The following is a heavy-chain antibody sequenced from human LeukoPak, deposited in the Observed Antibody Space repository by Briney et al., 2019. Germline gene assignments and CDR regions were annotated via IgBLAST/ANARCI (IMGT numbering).Heavy chain of an antibody. D-gene: IGHD5-18*01. CDR1: EFTFSSYA. V-gene: IGHV3-23*01. J-gene: IGHJ4*02. CDR2: VTINGGST. CDR3: AKEVLLGVRRGYSYGPDY. Sequence: PGGSLRLSCTASEFTFSSYAMSWVRQAPGKGLEWVSSVTINGGSTYYADSVKGRFTISRDNSKNTLYLQMNSLRAEDTAVYYCAKEVLLGVRRGYSYGPDYWGQGTLVTVSS.